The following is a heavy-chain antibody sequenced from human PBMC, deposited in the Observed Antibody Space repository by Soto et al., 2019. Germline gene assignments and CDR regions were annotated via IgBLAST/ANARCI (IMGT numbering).Heavy chain of an antibody. V-gene: IGHV3-21*01. CDR1: GFTFSSYS. J-gene: IGHJ4*02. Sequence: EVQLVESGGGLVKPGGSLRLSCAASGFTFSSYSMNWVRQAPGKGLEWVSSISSSSSYIYYADSVKGRFTISRDNAKNSLYLQMNSLRAEDTAVYYCARGLVLRFLEWLSPLGYWCQGTLVTVSS. CDR2: ISSSSSYI. D-gene: IGHD3-3*01. CDR3: ARGLVLRFLEWLSPLGY.